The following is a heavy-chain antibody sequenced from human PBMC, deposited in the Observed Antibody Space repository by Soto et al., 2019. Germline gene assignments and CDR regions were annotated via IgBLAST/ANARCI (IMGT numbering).Heavy chain of an antibody. CDR1: GVTVNSNF. CDR2: ISSGGNT. D-gene: IGHD3-10*01. V-gene: IGHV3-53*01. Sequence: GGSLRLSCAVSGVTVNSNFMSWVRQAPGKGLEWVSVISSGGNTDYGDSVKGRFTMSRDISKNTLFLQMNSLRAEDTALYFCVKEFRGAFDYWGQGTLVTVSS. CDR3: VKEFRGAFDY. J-gene: IGHJ4*02.